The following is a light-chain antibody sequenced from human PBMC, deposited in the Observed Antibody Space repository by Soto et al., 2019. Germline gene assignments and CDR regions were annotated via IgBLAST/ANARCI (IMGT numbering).Light chain of an antibody. CDR3: QSYDSSLSAYV. V-gene: IGLV1-40*01. J-gene: IGLJ1*01. CDR2: GNT. Sequence: QSVLTQPPSLSGAPGQRVTISCTGSSSNIGPRYDVHWYQHLPGTAPKVLIYGNTNRPSGVPDRFSGSKSGTSASLAITGLQAEDEADYYCQSYDSSLSAYVFGTGTKVTVL. CDR1: SSNIGPRYD.